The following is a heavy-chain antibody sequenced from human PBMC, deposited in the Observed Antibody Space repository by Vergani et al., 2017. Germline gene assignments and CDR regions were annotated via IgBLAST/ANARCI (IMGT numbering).Heavy chain of an antibody. CDR3: ARDEGYDFWSGYYRGGNWFDP. J-gene: IGHJ5*02. V-gene: IGHV4-39*07. CDR2: IYYSGST. Sequence: QLQLQESGPGLVKPSETLSLTCTVSGGSISSSSSYWGWIRQPPGKGLEWIGSIYYSGSTYYNPSLKSRVTISVDTSKNQFSLKLSSVTAADTAVYYCARDEGYDFWSGYYRGGNWFDPWGQGTLVTVSS. D-gene: IGHD3-3*01. CDR1: GGSISSSSSY.